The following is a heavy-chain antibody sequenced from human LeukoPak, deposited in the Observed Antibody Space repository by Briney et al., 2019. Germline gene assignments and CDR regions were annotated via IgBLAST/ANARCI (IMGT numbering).Heavy chain of an antibody. CDR1: GFTFSSYS. CDR3: ARGSSAIVATGAYFDY. V-gene: IGHV3-21*01. Sequence: GGSLRLSCAASGFTFSSYSMNWVRQAPGKGLEWVSSISSSSYIYYADSVKGRITISRDNAKNSLYLQMNSLRAEDTAVYYCARGSSAIVATGAYFDYWGQGTLVTVSS. D-gene: IGHD5-12*01. CDR2: ISSSSYI. J-gene: IGHJ4*02.